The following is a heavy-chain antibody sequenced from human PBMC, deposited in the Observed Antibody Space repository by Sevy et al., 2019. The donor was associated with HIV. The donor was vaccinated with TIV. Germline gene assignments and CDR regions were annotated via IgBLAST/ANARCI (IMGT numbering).Heavy chain of an antibody. D-gene: IGHD2-2*01. CDR3: AKDPPGPPVVRSGAYFDY. Sequence: GGSLRLSCAASGFTFSSYAMSWVRQAPGKGLEWVSAISGSGGSTYYADSVKGRFTISRDNSKNTLYLQMNSLRAEDTAVDYCAKDPPGPPVVRSGAYFDYWGQGTLVTVSS. CDR2: ISGSGGST. J-gene: IGHJ4*02. V-gene: IGHV3-23*01. CDR1: GFTFSSYA.